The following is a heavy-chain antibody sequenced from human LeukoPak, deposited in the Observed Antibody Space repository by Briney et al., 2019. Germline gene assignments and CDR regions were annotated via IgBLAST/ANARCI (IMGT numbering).Heavy chain of an antibody. CDR1: GFTFSNYA. J-gene: IGHJ4*02. CDR3: AKSSYYDFWRGYKIYY. CDR2: ISGSGSST. V-gene: IGHV3-23*01. Sequence: GGSLRLSCAASGFTFSNYAMGWVRQAPGKGLEWVSDISGSGSSTYSAESVKGRFTVSRDNSKNTLYLQMNSLRVEDTAVYYCAKSSYYDFWRGYKIYYWGQGTLVTVSS. D-gene: IGHD3-3*01.